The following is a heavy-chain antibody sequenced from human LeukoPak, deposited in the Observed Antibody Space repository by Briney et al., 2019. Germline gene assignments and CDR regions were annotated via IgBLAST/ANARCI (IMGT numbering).Heavy chain of an antibody. CDR1: GFTFSSYA. CDR3: AKANSPYYYDSSGYSTFDY. V-gene: IGHV3-23*01. J-gene: IGHJ4*02. D-gene: IGHD3-22*01. CDR2: ISGSGVSP. Sequence: PGGSLRLSCAASGFTFSSYAMNWVRQAPGKGLEWVSGISGSGVSPYYADSVKGRFTMSSDNSKNTLYLQMNSLRAGDTAVYYCAKANSPYYYDSSGYSTFDYWGQGTLVTVSS.